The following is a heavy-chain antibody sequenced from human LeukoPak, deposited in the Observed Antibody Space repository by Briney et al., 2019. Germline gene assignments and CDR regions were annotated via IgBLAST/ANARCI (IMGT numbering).Heavy chain of an antibody. CDR3: ARVARWIYSNYGVWFDP. V-gene: IGHV4-34*01. D-gene: IGHD4-11*01. CDR1: GGSFSVYS. J-gene: IGHJ5*02. Sequence: PSETLSLTCAVYGGSFSVYSWSWIRQPPGKGLEWIGEINHSVSTNYNPSLKSRVTISVDTSKNQFSLKLTSVTAADTAVYYCARVARWIYSNYGVWFDPWGQGTLVTVSS. CDR2: INHSVST.